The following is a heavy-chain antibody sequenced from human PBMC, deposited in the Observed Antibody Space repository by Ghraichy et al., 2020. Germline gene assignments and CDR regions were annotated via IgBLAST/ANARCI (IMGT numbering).Heavy chain of an antibody. J-gene: IGHJ4*02. D-gene: IGHD6-19*01. Sequence: GGSLRLSCAVSGFTFSSYGMHWVRQAPGKGLEWVAVISYDGSNKYYADSVKGRFTISRDNSKNTLYLQMNSLRAEDTAVYYCARDAGRYSSGGYSDYWGQGTLVTVSS. CDR3: ARDAGRYSSGGYSDY. CDR2: ISYDGSNK. V-gene: IGHV3-33*01. CDR1: GFTFSSYG.